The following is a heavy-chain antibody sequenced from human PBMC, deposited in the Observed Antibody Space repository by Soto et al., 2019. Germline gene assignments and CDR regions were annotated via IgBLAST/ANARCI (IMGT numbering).Heavy chain of an antibody. CDR2: INPNSGGT. CDR3: ARVGLIAAAGHNWFDP. Sequence: GASVKVSCKASGYTFTGYYMRWVRQAPGQGLEWMGWINPNSGGTNYAQKFQGWVTMTRDTSISTAYMELSRLRSDDTAVYYCARVGLIAAAGHNWFDPWGQGTLVTVSS. J-gene: IGHJ5*02. CDR1: GYTFTGYY. V-gene: IGHV1-2*04. D-gene: IGHD6-13*01.